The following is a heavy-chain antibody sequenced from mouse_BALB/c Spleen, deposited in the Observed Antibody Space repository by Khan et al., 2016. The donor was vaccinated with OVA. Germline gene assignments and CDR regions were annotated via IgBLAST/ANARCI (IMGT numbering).Heavy chain of an antibody. CDR3: AKDTHYYGMDY. CDR2: IWAGGSN. J-gene: IGHJ4*01. V-gene: IGHV2-6-5*01. Sequence: VKLLESGPGLVAPSQSLSITCTVSGFSLTDYAVSWIRQPPGKGLEWLGVIWAGGSNYYNSELKSKLSISKDNSKIQVVLKMNSVQTDDTAMYYCAKDTHYYGMDYWGQGTSVTVSS. CDR1: GFSLTDYA.